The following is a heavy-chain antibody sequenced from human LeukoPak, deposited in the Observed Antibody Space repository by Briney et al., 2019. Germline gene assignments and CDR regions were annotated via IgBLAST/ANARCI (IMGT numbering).Heavy chain of an antibody. V-gene: IGHV4-59*01. J-gene: IGHJ3*02. Sequence: SETLSLTCTVSGGSISSYYWSWIRQPPGKGLEWIGYIYYSESTNYNPSLKSRVTISVDTSKNQFSLKLSSVTAADTAVYYCAIDQGVYGSGSYYSHAFDIWGQGTMVTVSS. CDR1: GGSISSYY. CDR2: IYYSEST. D-gene: IGHD3-10*01. CDR3: AIDQGVYGSGSYYSHAFDI.